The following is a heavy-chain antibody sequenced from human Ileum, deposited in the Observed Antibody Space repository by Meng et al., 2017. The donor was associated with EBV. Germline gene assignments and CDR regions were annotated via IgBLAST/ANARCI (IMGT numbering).Heavy chain of an antibody. CDR3: ARGAYFDY. CDR1: GGSISSGGYS. CDR2: IYYSGSA. V-gene: IGHV4-30-2*01. J-gene: IGHJ4*02. Sequence: QVHVQESGSERVKPSETLSPTCAVSGGSISSGGYSWHWIRQPPGKGLQWIGYIYYSGSAYHNPSLKSRVTLSVDRSTNQFSPNLSSVTAADTAVYYCARGAYFDYWGQGTLVTVSS.